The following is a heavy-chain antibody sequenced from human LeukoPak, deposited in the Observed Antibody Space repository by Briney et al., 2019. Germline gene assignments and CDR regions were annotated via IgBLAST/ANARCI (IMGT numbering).Heavy chain of an antibody. J-gene: IGHJ5*02. V-gene: IGHV3-30-3*01. Sequence: GRSLRLSCAASGFTFSSYAMHWVRQAPGKGLEWVAVISYDGSNKFYADSVKGRFTISRDNSKNTLYLQMNSLRAEDTAVYYCARDKVVRGSAFGSGWFDPWGQGTLVIVSS. CDR2: ISYDGSNK. CDR1: GFTFSSYA. CDR3: ARDKVVRGSAFGSGWFDP. D-gene: IGHD3-10*01.